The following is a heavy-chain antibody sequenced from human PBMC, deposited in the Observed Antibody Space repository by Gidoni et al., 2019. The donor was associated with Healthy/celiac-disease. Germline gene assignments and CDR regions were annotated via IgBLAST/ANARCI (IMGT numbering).Heavy chain of an antibody. Sequence: QVQLVQSGAEVKKPGSSVKVSCKASRGPFSSYTISWVRQAPGQGLEWMGRIIPILVIANYAQKFKVRVTITADKSTSTAYMELSSLRSEDTAVYYCARVGPGNNEPAAFDYWGQGTLVTVSS. CDR2: IIPILVIA. J-gene: IGHJ4*02. CDR1: RGPFSSYT. D-gene: IGHD6-25*01. V-gene: IGHV1-69*02. CDR3: ARVGPGNNEPAAFDY.